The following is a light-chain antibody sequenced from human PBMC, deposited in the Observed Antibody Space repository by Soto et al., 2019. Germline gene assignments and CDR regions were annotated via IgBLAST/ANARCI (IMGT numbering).Light chain of an antibody. J-gene: IGLJ3*02. V-gene: IGLV2-8*01. CDR2: EVN. CDR3: ISYGGRNNGV. Sequence: QSALTQPPSASGSPGQSVTISCTGTSSDIGTYKYVSRYQQHPGQVPKVIIYEVNKRPSGVPDRFSGSKSGNTASLTVSGLQAEDEADYYCISYGGRNNGVFVGGTQVTVL. CDR1: SSDIGTYKY.